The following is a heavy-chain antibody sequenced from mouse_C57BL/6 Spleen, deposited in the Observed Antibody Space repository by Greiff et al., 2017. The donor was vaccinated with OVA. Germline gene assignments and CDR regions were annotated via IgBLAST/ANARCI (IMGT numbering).Heavy chain of an antibody. CDR2: ISGGGGNT. J-gene: IGHJ4*01. D-gene: IGHD1-1*01. CDR1: GFTFSSYT. Sequence: EVMLVESGGGLVKPGGSLKLSCAASGFTFSSYTMSWVRQTPEKRLEWVATISGGGGNTYYPDSVKGRFTISRDNAKNTLYLQMSSLRSEDTALYYCARQVYGSIGPYAMDYWGQGTSVTVSS. CDR3: ARQVYGSIGPYAMDY. V-gene: IGHV5-9*01.